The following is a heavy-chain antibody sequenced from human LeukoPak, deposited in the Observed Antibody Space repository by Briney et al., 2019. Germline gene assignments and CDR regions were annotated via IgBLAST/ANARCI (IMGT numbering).Heavy chain of an antibody. J-gene: IGHJ4*02. Sequence: GGSLRLSCAASGFTFSSYSMNWVRQAPGKGLEWVSSISSSSSYIYYADSVKARFTISRDNAKNSLYLQMNSLRAEDTAVYYCARTGSSSSSFGYWGQGTLVTVSS. V-gene: IGHV3-21*01. CDR2: ISSSSSYI. D-gene: IGHD6-6*01. CDR3: ARTGSSSSSFGY. CDR1: GFTFSSYS.